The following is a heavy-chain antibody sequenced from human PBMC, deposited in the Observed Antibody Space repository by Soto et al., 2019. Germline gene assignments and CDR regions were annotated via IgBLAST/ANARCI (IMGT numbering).Heavy chain of an antibody. CDR1: GFTFSSYA. CDR3: ARDLLMEMATIYYYYYGMDV. CDR2: ISYDGSNK. V-gene: IGHV3-30-3*01. J-gene: IGHJ6*02. D-gene: IGHD3-16*01. Sequence: GGSLRLSCAASGFTFSSYAMHWVRQAPGKGLEWVAVISYDGSNKYYADSVKGRFTISRDNSKNTLYLQMNSLRAEDTAVYYCARDLLMEMATIYYYYYGMDVWGQGATVTVSS.